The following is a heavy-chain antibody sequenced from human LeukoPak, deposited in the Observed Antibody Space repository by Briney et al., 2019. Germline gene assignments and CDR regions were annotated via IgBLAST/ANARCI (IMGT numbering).Heavy chain of an antibody. Sequence: ASVNVSCKASGYTFTTYHIHWVRQAPGQGLEWMGIINPSDGGTTYAQKFQGRVTMSRDMSTSTVYMGLSGLRSGDTAVYYCARWGNTGTTYHYYYYMDVWGKGTTVTVSS. V-gene: IGHV1-46*01. D-gene: IGHD1-1*01. CDR1: GYTFTTYH. J-gene: IGHJ6*03. CDR2: INPSDGGT. CDR3: ARWGNTGTTYHYYYYMDV.